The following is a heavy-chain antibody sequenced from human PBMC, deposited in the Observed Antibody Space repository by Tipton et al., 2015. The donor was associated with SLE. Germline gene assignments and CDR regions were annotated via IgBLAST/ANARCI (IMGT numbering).Heavy chain of an antibody. V-gene: IGHV4-34*01. CDR2: INHSGST. J-gene: IGHJ4*02. Sequence: TLSLTCAVYGGSFSGYYWSWIRQPPGKGLEWIGEINHSGSTNYNPSLKSRVTISADTSKNQFSLKLSSVTAADTAVYNCARGSIAVVVYWGQGTLVTVSS. CDR1: GGSFSGYY. CDR3: ARGSIAVVVY. D-gene: IGHD6-19*01.